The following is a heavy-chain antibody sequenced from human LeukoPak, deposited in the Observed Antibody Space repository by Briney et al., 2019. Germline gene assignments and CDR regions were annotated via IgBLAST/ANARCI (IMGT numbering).Heavy chain of an antibody. Sequence: SETLSLTCSVSGGSISSGSYYWNWIRQPAGKGLDWIGRIYTSGTTNYNPSLKSRVSISMDTSKNQFSLKLSSVTAAGTAVYYCARGGELQTFAFWGQGPLVTVSS. D-gene: IGHD1-26*01. J-gene: IGHJ4*02. CDR1: GGSISSGSYY. V-gene: IGHV4-61*02. CDR2: IYTSGTT. CDR3: ARGGELQTFAF.